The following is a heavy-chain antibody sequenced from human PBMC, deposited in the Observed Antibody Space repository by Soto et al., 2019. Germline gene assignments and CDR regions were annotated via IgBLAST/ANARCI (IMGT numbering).Heavy chain of an antibody. D-gene: IGHD1-1*01. CDR3: ARAPTVAGAFDI. J-gene: IGHJ3*02. Sequence: SETLSLTCAVSGGSISSGGYSWSWIRQPPGKGLEWIGYIYHSGSTYYNPSLKSRVTISVDRSKNQFSLKLSSVTAADTAVYYCARAPTVAGAFDIWGQGTMVTVSS. CDR1: GGSISSGGYS. V-gene: IGHV4-30-2*01. CDR2: IYHSGST.